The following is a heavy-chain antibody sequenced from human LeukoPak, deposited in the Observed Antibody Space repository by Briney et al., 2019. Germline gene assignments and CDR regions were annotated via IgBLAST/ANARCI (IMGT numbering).Heavy chain of an antibody. J-gene: IGHJ4*02. V-gene: IGHV4-59*08. D-gene: IGHD5-12*01. CDR3: ARHSGYDPFFDY. Sequence: SETLSLTCTVSGGSISSYYWSWIRQPQGKGLEWIGYIYYSGSTNYNPSLKSRVTISVDTSKNQFSLKLSSVTAADTAVYYCARHSGYDPFFDYWGQGTLVTVSS. CDR1: GGSISSYY. CDR2: IYYSGST.